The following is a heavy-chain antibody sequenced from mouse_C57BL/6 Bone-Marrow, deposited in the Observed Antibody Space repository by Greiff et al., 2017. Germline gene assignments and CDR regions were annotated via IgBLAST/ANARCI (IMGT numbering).Heavy chain of an antibody. CDR2: INPNNGGT. D-gene: IGHD2-3*01. Sequence: VQLKESGPELVKPGASVKMSCKASGYTFTDYNMHWVKQSHGKSLEWIGYINPNNGGTSYNQKFKGKATLTVNKSSSTAYMELRSLTSEDSAVYYCARGGWDWYFDVWGTGTTVTVSS. CDR1: GYTFTDYN. CDR3: ARGGWDWYFDV. J-gene: IGHJ1*03. V-gene: IGHV1-22*01.